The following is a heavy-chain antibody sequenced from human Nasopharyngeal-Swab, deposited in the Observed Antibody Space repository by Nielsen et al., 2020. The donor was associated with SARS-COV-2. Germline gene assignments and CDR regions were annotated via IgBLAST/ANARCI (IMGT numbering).Heavy chain of an antibody. CDR3: ASRYSSGWGAFDI. V-gene: IGHV4-4*02. D-gene: IGHD6-19*01. CDR1: GGPISSSNW. J-gene: IGHJ3*02. CDR2: IYHSGST. Sequence: SETLSLTCAVSGGPISSSNWWSWVRQPPGKGLEWIGEIYHSGSTNYNPSLKSRVTISVDKSKNQFSLKLSSVTAADTAVYYCASRYSSGWGAFDIWGQGTMVTVSS.